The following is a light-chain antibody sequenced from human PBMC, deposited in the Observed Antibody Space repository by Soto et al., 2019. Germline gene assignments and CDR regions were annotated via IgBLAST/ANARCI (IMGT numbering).Light chain of an antibody. V-gene: IGLV1-44*01. CDR2: SHN. J-gene: IGLJ1*01. CDR1: SSNIGNNF. Sequence: QSVLTQPPSTSGTPGQRVTISCSGSSSNIGNNFVFWYQHLPGTAPKLLIYSHNQRPSGVPDRFSGSTSGTSASLAISGLQSEDEADYYCAAWEDRLNGRVFGTGTKLTVL. CDR3: AAWEDRLNGRV.